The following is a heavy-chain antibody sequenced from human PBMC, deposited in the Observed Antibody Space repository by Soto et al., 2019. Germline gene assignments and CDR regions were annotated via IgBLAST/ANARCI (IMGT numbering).Heavy chain of an antibody. V-gene: IGHV4-59*08. CDR1: GGPMNNYY. J-gene: IGHJ6*02. Sequence: QVQLQESGPGLVKPSETLSLTCTISGGPMNNYYCSWFRQPRGQGLEWIGYMGYNGFTRYNPSLRSRVAISLDTAKNQFSLNLSSVTAADTALYYCARQGFGELHGLVDVWGQGITVTGSS. CDR3: ARQGFGELHGLVDV. D-gene: IGHD3-10*01. CDR2: MGYNGFT.